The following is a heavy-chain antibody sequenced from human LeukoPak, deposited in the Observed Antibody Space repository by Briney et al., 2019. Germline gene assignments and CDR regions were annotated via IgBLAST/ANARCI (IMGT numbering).Heavy chain of an antibody. V-gene: IGHV3-21*01. J-gene: IGHJ4*02. D-gene: IGHD2-15*01. CDR1: GFTFSSYS. CDR3: ARAFSGYCSGGSCYDGYYFDY. CDR2: ISSSSSYI. Sequence: GGSLRLSCAASGFTFSSYSMNWVRQAPGKGLEWVSSISSSSSYICYADSVEGRFTISRDNAKDSLYLQMNSLRAEDTAVYYCARAFSGYCSGGSCYDGYYFDYWGQGTLVTVSS.